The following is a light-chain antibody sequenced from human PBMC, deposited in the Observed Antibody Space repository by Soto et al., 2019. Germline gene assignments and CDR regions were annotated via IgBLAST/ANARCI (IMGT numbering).Light chain of an antibody. CDR1: TGAVTSGYY. J-gene: IGLJ2*01. CDR2: STN. V-gene: IGLV7-43*01. CDR3: LLYYDGQLGV. Sequence: QTVVTQEPSLTVSPGGTVTLTCATSTGAVTSGYYPNWFQQKPGQAPRALIYSTNNKYSWTPARFSGSLLGGKAALTLSGVQPEDEADYYCLLYYDGQLGVFGGGTKLTVL.